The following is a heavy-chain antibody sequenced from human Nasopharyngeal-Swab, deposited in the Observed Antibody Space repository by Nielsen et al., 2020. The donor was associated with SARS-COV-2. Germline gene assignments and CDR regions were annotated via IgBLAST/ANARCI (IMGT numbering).Heavy chain of an antibody. J-gene: IGHJ4*02. Sequence: SKTLSLTCAVSGGSISSSNWWSWVRQPPGKGLEWIGEIYHSGSTNYNPSLKSRVTISVDKSKNQFSLKLSSVTAADTAVYYCARGRGYCSSTSCSYYFDYWGQGTLVTVSS. D-gene: IGHD2-2*01. CDR3: ARGRGYCSSTSCSYYFDY. V-gene: IGHV4-4*02. CDR2: IYHSGST. CDR1: GGSISSSNW.